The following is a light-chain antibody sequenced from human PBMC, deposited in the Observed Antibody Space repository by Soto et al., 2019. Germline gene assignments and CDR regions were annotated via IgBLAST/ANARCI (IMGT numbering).Light chain of an antibody. J-gene: IGKJ1*01. CDR2: GAS. Sequence: EIVLTQSPGTLSLSPGERATLSCRASQSVSSRNLAWYQQKPGQAPRILNFGASSRASGIPDRFSGSGSGTDFTLTISRLEPEDFALYYCQHYGSSSWTFGQGTKVDIK. V-gene: IGKV3-20*01. CDR3: QHYGSSSWT. CDR1: QSVSSRN.